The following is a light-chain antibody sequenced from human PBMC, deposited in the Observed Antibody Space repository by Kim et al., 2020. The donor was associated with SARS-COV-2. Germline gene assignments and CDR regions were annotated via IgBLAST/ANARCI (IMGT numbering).Light chain of an antibody. Sequence: QSALTQPPSASGSPGQSVTISCTGTSSDVGGHNSVSWFQQHPGKAPKLIIYEVNKRPSGVPDRFSGSKSANTASLTVSGLQAEDEADYYCCSYADTNTYVCGVGTKVTVL. J-gene: IGLJ1*01. CDR2: EVN. V-gene: IGLV2-8*01. CDR3: CSYADTNTYV. CDR1: SSDVGGHNS.